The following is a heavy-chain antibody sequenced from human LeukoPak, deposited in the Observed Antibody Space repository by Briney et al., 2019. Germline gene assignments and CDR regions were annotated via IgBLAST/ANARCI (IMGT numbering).Heavy chain of an antibody. V-gene: IGHV4-4*07. D-gene: IGHD2-15*01. CDR3: ARDWLLYYDAFDI. Sequence: PSQTLSLTRTVSCGSISSYYCSWIRQPAGRGLEWIGRIYTSGSTNYNPSLKSRVTISVDTSKNQFSLKLSSVTAADTAVYYCARDWLLYYDAFDIWGQGTMVTVSS. CDR1: CGSISSYY. CDR2: IYTSGST. J-gene: IGHJ3*02.